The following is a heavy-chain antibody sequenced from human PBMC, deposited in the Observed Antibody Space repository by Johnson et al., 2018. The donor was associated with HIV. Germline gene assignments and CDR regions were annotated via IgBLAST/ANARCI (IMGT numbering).Heavy chain of an antibody. CDR3: AKLTRLDAFDI. D-gene: IGHD6-25*01. Sequence: VQLVESGGGLVKPGGSLRLSCAASGFTFDDYGMHWVRQAPGKGLEWVSGISWNSGSLGYADSVKGRFTISRDNAKNSLYLQMNSLRAEDTALYYCAKLTRLDAFDIWGQGTMVTVSS. CDR2: ISWNSGSL. CDR1: GFTFDDYG. V-gene: IGHV3-9*01. J-gene: IGHJ3*02.